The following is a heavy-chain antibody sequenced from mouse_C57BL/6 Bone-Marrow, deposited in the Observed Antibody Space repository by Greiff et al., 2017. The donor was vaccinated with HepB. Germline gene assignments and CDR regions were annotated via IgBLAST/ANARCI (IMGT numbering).Heavy chain of an antibody. CDR3: TGRTMVTTEFAY. CDR2: IRLKSDNYAT. Sequence: EVKLMESGGGLVQPGGSMKLSCVASGFTFSNYWMNWVRQSPEKGLEWVAQIRLKSDNYATHYAESVKGRFTISRDDSKSSVYLQMNNLRAEDTGIYYCTGRTMVTTEFAYWGQGTLVTVSA. D-gene: IGHD2-2*01. J-gene: IGHJ3*01. V-gene: IGHV6-3*01. CDR1: GFTFSNYW.